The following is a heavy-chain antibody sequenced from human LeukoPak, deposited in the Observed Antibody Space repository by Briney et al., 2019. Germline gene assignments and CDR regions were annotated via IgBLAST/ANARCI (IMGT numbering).Heavy chain of an antibody. Sequence: GESLKISCKASGYSFDKYWIGWVRQKPRKGLELMGIIYPGDSDTRHRPSFEGQITISADKSINTAYLQWRCLKASDTAMYYCARLHGLGSFFAFWGHGTLVTVFS. CDR1: GYSFDKYW. D-gene: IGHD3-10*01. CDR2: IYPGDSDT. CDR3: ARLHGLGSFFAF. V-gene: IGHV5-51*01. J-gene: IGHJ4*01.